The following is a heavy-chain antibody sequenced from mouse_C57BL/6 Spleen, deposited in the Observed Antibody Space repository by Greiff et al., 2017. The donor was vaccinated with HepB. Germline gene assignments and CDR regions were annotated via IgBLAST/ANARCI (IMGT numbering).Heavy chain of an antibody. Sequence: QVQLQQSGAELARPGASVKLSCKASGYTFTSYGISWVKQRTGQGLEWIGEIYPRSGNTYYNEKFKGKATLTADKSSSTAYMELRSLTSEDSAVYFCARDYVSSFYAMDYWGQGTSVTVSS. V-gene: IGHV1-81*01. CDR3: ARDYVSSFYAMDY. D-gene: IGHD1-1*01. CDR2: IYPRSGNT. J-gene: IGHJ4*01. CDR1: GYTFTSYG.